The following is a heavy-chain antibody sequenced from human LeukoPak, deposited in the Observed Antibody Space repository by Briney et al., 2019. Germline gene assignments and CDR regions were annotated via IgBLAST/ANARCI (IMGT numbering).Heavy chain of an antibody. D-gene: IGHD6-13*01. CDR2: ISSSSSYI. Sequence: PGGSLRLSCAASGFTFSSYEMNWVRQAPGKGLEWVSSISSSSSYIYYADSVKGRFTISRDNAKNSLYLQMNSLRAEDTAVYYCARDHIAAAGPGPGYWGQGTLVTVSS. CDR3: ARDHIAAAGPGPGY. V-gene: IGHV3-21*01. J-gene: IGHJ4*02. CDR1: GFTFSSYE.